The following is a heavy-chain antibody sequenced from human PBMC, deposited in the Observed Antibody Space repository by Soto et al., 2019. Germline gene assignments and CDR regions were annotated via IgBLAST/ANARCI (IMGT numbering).Heavy chain of an antibody. V-gene: IGHV3-23*01. Sequence: EVQLLESGGGLVQPGGSLRLSCAASGFTFSSYAMSWVRQAPGKGLEWVSAISGSGGSTYYADSVKGRFTISRDNSKNTLYLQMNSLRAEDTAVYYCAKDLSPKGAEYYYGHYGMDVWGQGTTVTVSS. CDR3: AKDLSPKGAEYYYGHYGMDV. J-gene: IGHJ6*02. D-gene: IGHD3-10*01. CDR2: ISGSGGST. CDR1: GFTFSSYA.